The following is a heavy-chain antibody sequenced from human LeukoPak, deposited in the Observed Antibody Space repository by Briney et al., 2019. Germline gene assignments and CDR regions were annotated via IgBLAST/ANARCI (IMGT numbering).Heavy chain of an antibody. CDR1: GYSFTSYW. Sequence: GESLQISCQGSGYSFTSYWIGWVRQAPGQGLEWMGIINPSGGSTSYAQKFQGRVTMTRDTSTSTVYMELSSLRSEDTAVYYCARHSSLNYYDQWGQGTLVTVSS. CDR2: INPSGGST. J-gene: IGHJ4*02. V-gene: IGHV1-46*01. CDR3: ARHSSLNYYDQ. D-gene: IGHD3-22*01.